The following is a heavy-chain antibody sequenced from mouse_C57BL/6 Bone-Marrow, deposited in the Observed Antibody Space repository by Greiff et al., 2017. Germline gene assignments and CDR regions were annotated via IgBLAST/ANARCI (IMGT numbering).Heavy chain of an antibody. CDR2: IYPGDGDT. J-gene: IGHJ2*01. CDR1: GYAFSSSW. Sequence: VQLQQSGPELVKPGASVKISCKASGYAFSSSWMNWVNQRPGKGLEWIGRIYPGDGDTNYNGKFKGKATLTADKSSSTAYMQLSSLTSEDSAVYFCARGGYYWGQGTTLTVSS. V-gene: IGHV1-82*01. CDR3: ARGGYY.